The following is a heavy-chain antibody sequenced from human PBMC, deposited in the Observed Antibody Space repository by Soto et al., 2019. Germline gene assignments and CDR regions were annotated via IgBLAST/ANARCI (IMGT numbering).Heavy chain of an antibody. CDR1: GFTFRSYD. Sequence: GGSLRLSCAASGFTFRSYDMNWVRKAPGKGLEWVSYISRSGITTYYADFAAGRFTISRDNAEESLYLHLNSLRVEDTAVYYCARYGTRADWWGLGTQVTVSS. V-gene: IGHV3-48*03. J-gene: IGHJ4*02. CDR3: ARYGTRADW. D-gene: IGHD1-1*01. CDR2: ISRSGITT.